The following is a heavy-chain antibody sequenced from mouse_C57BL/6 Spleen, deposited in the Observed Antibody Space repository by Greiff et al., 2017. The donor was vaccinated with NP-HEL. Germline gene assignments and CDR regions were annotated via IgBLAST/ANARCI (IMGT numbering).Heavy chain of an antibody. CDR2: IRLKSDNYAT. Sequence: EVQRVESGGGLVQPGGSMKLSCVASGFTFSNYWMNWVRQSPEKGLEWVAQIRLKSDNYATHYAESVKGRFTISRDDSKSSVYLQMNNLRAEDTGIYYCTAVYYDYDGYFDYWGQGTTLTVSS. D-gene: IGHD2-4*01. CDR1: GFTFSNYW. CDR3: TAVYYDYDGYFDY. J-gene: IGHJ2*01. V-gene: IGHV6-3*01.